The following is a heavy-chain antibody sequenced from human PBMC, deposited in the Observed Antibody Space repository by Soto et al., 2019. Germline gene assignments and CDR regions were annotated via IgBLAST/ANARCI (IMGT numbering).Heavy chain of an antibody. V-gene: IGHV3-33*01. J-gene: IGHJ4*02. CDR1: GFTFSSYG. D-gene: IGHD6-13*01. CDR3: ARSQRRYSSSWYELGY. Sequence: GGSLRLSCAASGFTFSSYGMHWVRQAPGKGLEWVAVIWYDGSNKYYADSVKGRFTISRDNSKNTLYLQMNSLRAEDTAVYYCARSQRRYSSSWYELGYWGQGTLVTVSS. CDR2: IWYDGSNK.